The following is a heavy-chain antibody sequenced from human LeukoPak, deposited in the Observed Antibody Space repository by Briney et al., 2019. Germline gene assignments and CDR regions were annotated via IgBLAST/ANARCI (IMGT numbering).Heavy chain of an antibody. J-gene: IGHJ2*01. V-gene: IGHV1-69*13. CDR2: IIPIFGTA. D-gene: IGHD3-10*01. Sequence: SVKVSCKASGGTFSSYAISWVRQAPGQGLEWMGGIIPIFGTANYAQKFQGRVTITADESTSTAYMELSSLRSEDTAVYYCARELRGHTSLGFDLWGRGTLVTVSS. CDR3: ARELRGHTSLGFDL. CDR1: GGTFSSYA.